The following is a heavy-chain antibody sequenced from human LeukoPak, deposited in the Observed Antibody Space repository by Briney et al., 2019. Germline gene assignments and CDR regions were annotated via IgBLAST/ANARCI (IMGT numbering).Heavy chain of an antibody. CDR3: ARDRGYSGYDYYFDY. CDR2: IYHSGST. CDR1: GGSISSYY. J-gene: IGHJ4*02. Sequence: SETLSLTCTVSGGSISSYYWSWIRQPPGKGLEWIGEIYHSGSTNYNPSLKSRVTISVDKSKNQFSLKLSSVTAADTAVYYCARDRGYSGYDYYFDYWGQGTLVTVSS. D-gene: IGHD5-12*01. V-gene: IGHV4-59*12.